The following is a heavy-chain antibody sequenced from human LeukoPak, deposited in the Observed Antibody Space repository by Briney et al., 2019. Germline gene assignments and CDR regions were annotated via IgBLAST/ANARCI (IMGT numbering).Heavy chain of an antibody. CDR2: ISAYNGNT. CDR1: GYTFTSYG. CDR3: ARHSGYYYVSDAFDI. D-gene: IGHD3-22*01. V-gene: IGHV1-18*01. J-gene: IGHJ3*02. Sequence: ASVKVSCKASGYTFTSYGISWVRQAPGQGLEWMGWISAYNGNTNYAQKLQGRVTITTDESTSTAYMELSSLRSEDTAVYYCARHSGYYYVSDAFDIRGQGAMVTVSS.